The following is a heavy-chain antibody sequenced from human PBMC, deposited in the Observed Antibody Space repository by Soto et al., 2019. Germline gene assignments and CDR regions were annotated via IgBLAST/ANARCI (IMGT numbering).Heavy chain of an antibody. CDR1: GHIFSNYW. Sequence: DSLKISRKGSGHIFSNYWIGWVRQMPGKGLEWMGIIYPGDSDTRYSPSFQGQVTITVDKSINTAYLQWSRLKASDTAIYYCARQRLWGTSGYYYFENWGQGTLVTVSS. V-gene: IGHV5-51*01. CDR3: ARQRLWGTSGYYYFEN. CDR2: IYPGDSDT. J-gene: IGHJ4*02. D-gene: IGHD3-22*01.